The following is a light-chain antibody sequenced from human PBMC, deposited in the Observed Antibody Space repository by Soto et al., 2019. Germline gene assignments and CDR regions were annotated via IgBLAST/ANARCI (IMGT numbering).Light chain of an antibody. V-gene: IGLV2-14*01. CDR3: SAFTTDSTVI. Sequence: QSALTQPASVSGSPGQSIPISCTGTKSDIGAYVFVSWHQQHPGKAPKLIIYEISKRPSGVSDRFSGSKSGYTASLTISGLQPEDECHYYCSAFTTDSTVIFGGGTKVTVL. CDR2: EIS. CDR1: KSDIGAYVF. J-gene: IGLJ2*01.